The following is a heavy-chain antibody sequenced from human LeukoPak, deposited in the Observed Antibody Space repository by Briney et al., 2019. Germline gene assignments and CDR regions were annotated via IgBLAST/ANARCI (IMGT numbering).Heavy chain of an antibody. CDR1: GGSLHGYY. J-gene: IGHJ4*02. V-gene: IGHV4-59*08. D-gene: IGHD2-8*01. CDR2: IYYTGKT. Sequence: PSETLSLTCSVSGGSLHGYYWSWIRQPPGKGLEWIGYIYYTGKTNSDPSLRSRVTISVDTSVNQFSLKLRSVTAADTAVYFCARYYCPNGVCNSFDSWGQGTLVTVSS. CDR3: ARYYCPNGVCNSFDS.